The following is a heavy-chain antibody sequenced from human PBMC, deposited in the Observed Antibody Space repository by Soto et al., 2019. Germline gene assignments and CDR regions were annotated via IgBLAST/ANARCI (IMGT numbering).Heavy chain of an antibody. CDR2: ISWNSGSI. J-gene: IGHJ4*02. V-gene: IGHV3-9*01. CDR1: GFTFDDYA. Sequence: EVQLVESGGGLVQPGRSLRLSCAASGFTFDDYAMHWVRQAPGKGLEWVSGISWNSGSIGYADSVKGRFTISRDNAKNSLYQQMNSLRAENTALYYWAKDACRKVSTSCYGLSSADYWGQGTLVTVSS. D-gene: IGHD2-2*01. CDR3: AKDACRKVSTSCYGLSSADY.